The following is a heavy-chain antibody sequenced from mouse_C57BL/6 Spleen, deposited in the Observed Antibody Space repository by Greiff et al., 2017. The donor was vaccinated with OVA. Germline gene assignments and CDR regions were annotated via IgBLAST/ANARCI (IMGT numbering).Heavy chain of an antibody. D-gene: IGHD1-1*01. CDR2: IDPEDGDT. CDR3: TTKSYGYFDY. Sequence: VQLQQSGAELVRPGASVKLSCTASGFNFKDYYMHWVKQRPEQGLEWIGRIDPEDGDTEYAPKFQGKATLTADTSSNTAYLRLSSLTSEDTAVYYCTTKSYGYFDYWGQGTTLTVSS. CDR1: GFNFKDYY. J-gene: IGHJ2*01. V-gene: IGHV14-1*01.